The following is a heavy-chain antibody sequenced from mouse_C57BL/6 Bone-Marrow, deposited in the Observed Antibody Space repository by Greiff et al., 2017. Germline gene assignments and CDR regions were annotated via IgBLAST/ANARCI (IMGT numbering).Heavy chain of an antibody. CDR3: TTTTVVEPFDY. Sequence: EVQLQQSGAELVRPGASVKLSCTASGFNIKDDYMHWVKQRPEQGLEWIGWIDPENGDTEYASKFQGKATITADTSSNTAYLQLSSLTSEDTAVYYCTTTTVVEPFDYWGQGTTLTVSS. CDR2: IDPENGDT. V-gene: IGHV14-4*01. CDR1: GFNIKDDY. J-gene: IGHJ2*01. D-gene: IGHD1-1*01.